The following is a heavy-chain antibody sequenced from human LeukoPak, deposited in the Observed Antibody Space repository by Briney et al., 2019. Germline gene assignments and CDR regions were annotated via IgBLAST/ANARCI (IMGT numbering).Heavy chain of an antibody. D-gene: IGHD4-11*01. CDR3: ARETTPRWFDP. V-gene: IGHV1-18*01. J-gene: IGHJ5*02. Sequence: GASVKVSCKASVYTFTSYGISWVRQAPGDGLEWMGWISAYNGNTNYAQKLQGRVTMTTDTSTSTAYMELRSLRSDDTAVYYCARETTPRWFDPWGQGTLVTVSS. CDR1: VYTFTSYG. CDR2: ISAYNGNT.